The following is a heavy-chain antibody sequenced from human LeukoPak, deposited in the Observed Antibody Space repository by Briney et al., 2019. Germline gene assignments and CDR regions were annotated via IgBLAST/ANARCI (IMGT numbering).Heavy chain of an antibody. Sequence: GGSLRLSCAASGFTLSSYSMNWVRQAPGKGLEWVSSISSSSTYIYYADSVKGRFTISRDNAKNSLYLQMNNLRAEDTAVYYCARVWSPPYTSGWPDYFDFWGQGTLVTVSS. CDR1: GFTLSSYS. J-gene: IGHJ4*02. D-gene: IGHD6-19*01. CDR2: ISSSSTYI. CDR3: ARVWSPPYTSGWPDYFDF. V-gene: IGHV3-21*01.